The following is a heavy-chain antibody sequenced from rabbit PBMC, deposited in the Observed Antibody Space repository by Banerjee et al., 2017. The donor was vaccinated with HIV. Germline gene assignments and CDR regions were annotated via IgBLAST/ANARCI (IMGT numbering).Heavy chain of an antibody. CDR1: GFSFSNKAV. CDR2: INVITGKA. CDR3: ARGPYIGTNWGSYFNL. D-gene: IGHD1-1*01. Sequence: QEQLKESGGGLVQPGGSLKLSCKASGFSFSNKAVMCWVRQAPGKGLEWIACINVITGKAVYANWAKGRSTFSKTSSTTVTLQMTSLTVADTATYFCARGPYIGTNWGSYFNLWGQGTLVTVS. J-gene: IGHJ4*01. V-gene: IGHV1S45*01.